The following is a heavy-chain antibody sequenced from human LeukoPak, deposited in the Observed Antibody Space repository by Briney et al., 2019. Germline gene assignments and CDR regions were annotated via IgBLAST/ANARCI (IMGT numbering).Heavy chain of an antibody. CDR3: AKDRATMIVMIRTAPRGELDY. V-gene: IGHV3-74*01. CDR1: GFTFSNYW. Sequence: PGGSLRLSCAASGFTFSNYWMHWVRQAPGKGLVWVSRINSDGSSTNYADSVKGRFTISRDNSKNTLYLQMNSLRAEDTAVYYCAKDRATMIVMIRTAPRGELDYWGQGSLVTVSS. CDR2: INSDGSST. D-gene: IGHD3-22*01. J-gene: IGHJ4*02.